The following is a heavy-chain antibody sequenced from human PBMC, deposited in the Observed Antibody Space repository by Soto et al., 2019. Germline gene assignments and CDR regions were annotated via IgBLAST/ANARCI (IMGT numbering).Heavy chain of an antibody. J-gene: IGHJ4*02. V-gene: IGHV4-38-2*01. CDR3: SRYFHTYSDPPI. D-gene: IGHD1-26*01. Sequence: KPSETLSLTCVVSGYVITSGYYWGWIRQPPGKGLEWIGTVDHSGGTYYDPSLQGRVTISIDTSKSKFSLKLTSVTAADTALYYCSRYFHTYSDPPIWGQGTLVTVSS. CDR2: VDHSGGT. CDR1: GYVITSGYY.